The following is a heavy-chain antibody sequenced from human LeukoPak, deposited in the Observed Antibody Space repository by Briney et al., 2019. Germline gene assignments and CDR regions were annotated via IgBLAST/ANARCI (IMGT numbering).Heavy chain of an antibody. CDR2: ISASSDST. CDR1: GFTFSTYA. CDR3: AKDRAGYSGARGFDC. J-gene: IGHJ4*02. Sequence: GGSLRLSCAASGFTFSTYAMSWVRQAPGKGLDWVSGISASSDSTYYADSVKGRITISRDNSKNTLYLQMNSLGAADTAVYYCAKDRAGYSGARGFDCWGQGTLVTVSS. D-gene: IGHD5-12*01. V-gene: IGHV3-23*01.